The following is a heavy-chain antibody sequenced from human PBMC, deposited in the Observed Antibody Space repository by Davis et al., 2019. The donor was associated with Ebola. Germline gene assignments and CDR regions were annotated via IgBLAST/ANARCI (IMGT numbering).Heavy chain of an antibody. V-gene: IGHV3-21*01. CDR3: AREDSVVSRGMDV. D-gene: IGHD2-2*01. J-gene: IGHJ6*02. Sequence: GESLKISCAASGFTFSSYSMNWVRQAPGKGLEWVSSISSSSSYIYYADSVKGRFTISRDNAKNSLYLQMNSLRAEDTAVYYCAREDSVVSRGMDVWGQGTTVTVSS. CDR2: ISSSSSYI. CDR1: GFTFSSYS.